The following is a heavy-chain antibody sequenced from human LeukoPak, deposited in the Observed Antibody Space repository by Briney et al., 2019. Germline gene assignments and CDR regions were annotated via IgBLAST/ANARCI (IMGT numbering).Heavy chain of an antibody. Sequence: SETLSLTCTVPGGSISSHYWSWIRQPPGKGLEWIGYIDYSGSTNYNPSLESRVTISVDTSKNQFSLKLSSVNAADTAVYYCARMRELTFDYWGQGTLVTVSS. V-gene: IGHV4-59*11. CDR2: IDYSGST. D-gene: IGHD1-26*01. CDR3: ARMRELTFDY. J-gene: IGHJ4*02. CDR1: GGSISSHY.